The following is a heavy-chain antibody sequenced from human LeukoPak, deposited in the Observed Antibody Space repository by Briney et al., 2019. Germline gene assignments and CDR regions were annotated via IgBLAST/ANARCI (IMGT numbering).Heavy chain of an antibody. CDR1: GGIYSSYT. Sequence: VASVKVPCKASGGIYSSYTISWVRQAPGQGLEWMGRIISILGIANYAQKFQGRVTITADKSTSTAYMELSSLRSEDTAVYYCARAPYYYGSGSPHGFDYWGQGTLVTVSS. CDR2: IISILGIA. V-gene: IGHV1-69*02. J-gene: IGHJ4*02. D-gene: IGHD3-10*01. CDR3: ARAPYYYGSGSPHGFDY.